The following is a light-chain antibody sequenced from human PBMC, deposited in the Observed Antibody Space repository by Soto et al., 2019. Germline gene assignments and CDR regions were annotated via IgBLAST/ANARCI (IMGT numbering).Light chain of an antibody. CDR3: MQALQTGT. Sequence: DIVMTQSPLSLPVTPGEPASISCRSSQSLLHSNGYNYLDWYLQKPGQSPQLLIYLGSNRASGVPERFSGSGSGTDFTLKISRVEAEDVGVYYCMQALQTGTFGQGTKVEIK. V-gene: IGKV2-28*01. CDR1: QSLLHSNGYNY. J-gene: IGKJ1*01. CDR2: LGS.